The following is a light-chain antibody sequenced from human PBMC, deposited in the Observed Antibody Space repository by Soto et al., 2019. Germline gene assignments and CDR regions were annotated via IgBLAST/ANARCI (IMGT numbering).Light chain of an antibody. CDR1: QTVSSRY. CDR3: QQFDDSPPAFT. Sequence: ESVLTQSPGTLSLSPGERATLSCRASQTVSSRYLTWYQQKPGQAPRLLIYGASIRATGIPDRFSGSRSGADFTLTISRLEPEDFAVHYCQQFDDSPPAFTFGQGTKLEI. J-gene: IGKJ2*01. CDR2: GAS. V-gene: IGKV3-20*01.